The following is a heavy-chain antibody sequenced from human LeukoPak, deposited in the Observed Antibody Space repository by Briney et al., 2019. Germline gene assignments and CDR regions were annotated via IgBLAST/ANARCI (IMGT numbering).Heavy chain of an antibody. D-gene: IGHD2-2*01. J-gene: IGHJ5*02. CDR1: GGSITSYY. Sequence: PSETLSLTCTVSGGSITSYYWSWIRQPPGKGLEWIGYISYSGSTNYNPSLKSRVTISLDTSKNQFSLKLNSVTAADTAVYYCASGGYCSSTGCYPNWFDPWGQGTLVTVSS. CDR3: ASGGYCSSTGCYPNWFDP. V-gene: IGHV4-59*01. CDR2: ISYSGST.